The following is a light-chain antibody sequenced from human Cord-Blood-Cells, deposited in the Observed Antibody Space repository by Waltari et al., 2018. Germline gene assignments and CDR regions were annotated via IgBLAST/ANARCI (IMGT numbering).Light chain of an antibody. V-gene: IGLV2-23*02. J-gene: IGLJ1*01. CDR3: CSYAGSSTYV. CDR2: EVS. Sequence: QSALTQPASVSGSPGQSITISCTGTSSDVGSYNLVSWYQQHPGKAPKLMIYEVSKRPSGGSNPFSGSKSGNTASLTISGLQAEDGADYYCCSYAGSSTYVFGTWTKVTVL. CDR1: SSDVGSYNL.